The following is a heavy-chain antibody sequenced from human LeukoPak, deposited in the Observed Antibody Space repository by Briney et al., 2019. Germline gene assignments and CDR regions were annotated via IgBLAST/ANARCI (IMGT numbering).Heavy chain of an antibody. Sequence: GAPVKVSCKASGYTFTGYYMHWVRQAPGKGLEWMGCSNTNSGGKNYAQKFQGRGTMPRDTSISTAYMELSRLRSDDTAVYYCAREAYCTNGVCYGSPLDYWGQGTLVTVSS. CDR2: SNTNSGGK. CDR3: AREAYCTNGVCYGSPLDY. D-gene: IGHD2-8*01. V-gene: IGHV1-2*02. J-gene: IGHJ4*02. CDR1: GYTFTGYY.